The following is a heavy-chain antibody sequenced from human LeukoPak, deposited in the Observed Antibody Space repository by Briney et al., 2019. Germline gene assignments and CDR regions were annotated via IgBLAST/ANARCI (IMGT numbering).Heavy chain of an antibody. J-gene: IGHJ4*02. CDR2: IIPIFGTA. CDR3: ARRYCSGGSCYFLSMDY. V-gene: IGHV1-69*01. Sequence: SVKVSCKASGGTFSSYAISWVRQAPGQGLEWMGGIIPIFGTANYAQKFQGRVTITADESTSTAYMELCSLRSEDTAAYYCARRYCSGGSCYFLSMDYWGQGTLVTVSS. CDR1: GGTFSSYA. D-gene: IGHD2-15*01.